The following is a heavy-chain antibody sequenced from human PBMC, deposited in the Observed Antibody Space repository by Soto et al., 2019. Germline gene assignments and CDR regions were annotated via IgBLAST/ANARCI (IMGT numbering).Heavy chain of an antibody. CDR3: ARRSSSWYFDY. V-gene: IGHV3-23*01. J-gene: IGHJ4*02. D-gene: IGHD6-13*01. CDR2: ISGSDGST. Sequence: GGSQRLSCTASGGTFRSYAMNWVRQAPGKGLEWVSVISGSDGSTYYADSVKGRFTISRDNSKNTLNLQMNSLRAEDTAVYYCARRSSSWYFDYWGQGTLVTVSS. CDR1: GGTFRSYA.